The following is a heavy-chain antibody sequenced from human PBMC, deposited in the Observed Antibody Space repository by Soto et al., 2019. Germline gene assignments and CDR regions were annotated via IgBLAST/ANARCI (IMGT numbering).Heavy chain of an antibody. CDR1: GGSISSYY. CDR2: IYYSGST. CDR3: ARVHYDFWSGYRSGNNYYYYYMDV. D-gene: IGHD3-3*01. Sequence: SETLSLTCTVSGGSISSYYGSWIRQPPGKGLEWIGYIYYSGSTNYNPSLKSRVTISVDTSKNQFSLKLSSVTAADTAVYYCARVHYDFWSGYRSGNNYYYYYMDVWGKGTTVTVSS. J-gene: IGHJ6*03. V-gene: IGHV4-59*01.